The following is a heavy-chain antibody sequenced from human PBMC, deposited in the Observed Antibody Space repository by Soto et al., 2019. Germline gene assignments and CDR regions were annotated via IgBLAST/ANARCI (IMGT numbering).Heavy chain of an antibody. Sequence: PSETLSLTCTVSGGSISSSSYYWGWIRQPPGKGLEWIGSIYYSGSTYYNPSLKSRVTISVDTSKNQFSLKLSSVTAADTAVYYCARLQQLGIDYWGQGTLVTVSS. D-gene: IGHD6-13*01. CDR2: IYYSGST. CDR1: GGSISSSSYY. CDR3: ARLQQLGIDY. J-gene: IGHJ4*02. V-gene: IGHV4-39*01.